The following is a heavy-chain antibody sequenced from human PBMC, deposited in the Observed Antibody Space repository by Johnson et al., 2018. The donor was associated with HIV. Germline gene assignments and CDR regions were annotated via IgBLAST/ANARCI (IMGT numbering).Heavy chain of an antibody. Sequence: QLVESGGAVVQPGGSLRLSCAASGLTFDDYAMHWVRQVPGNGLEWVSLIRWDGAITHYADSVKGRFTISRDNSRNSLYLQMKSLRAEDTALYYCARAEIYEGRVGDFAFDLWGQGTMVTVSS. CDR3: ARAEIYEGRVGDFAFDL. D-gene: IGHD3-10*01. V-gene: IGHV3-43D*03. J-gene: IGHJ3*01. CDR2: IRWDGAIT. CDR1: GLTFDDYA.